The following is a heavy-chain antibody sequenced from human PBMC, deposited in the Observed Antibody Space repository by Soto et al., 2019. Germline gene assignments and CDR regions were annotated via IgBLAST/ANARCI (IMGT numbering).Heavy chain of an antibody. Sequence: QVQLVESGGGVVQPGRSLRLSCAASGFTFSSCGMHWVRQAPGKGLEWVAVISYDGSNKYYADFLKGRFTISRDNSMNTLYLQMNRLRAEDTAVYYCAKFPAVAVVLMPFDIWRQGTMVTVSS. CDR3: AKFPAVAVVLMPFDI. V-gene: IGHV3-30*18. CDR2: ISYDGSNK. CDR1: GFTFSSCG. D-gene: IGHD6-19*01. J-gene: IGHJ3*02.